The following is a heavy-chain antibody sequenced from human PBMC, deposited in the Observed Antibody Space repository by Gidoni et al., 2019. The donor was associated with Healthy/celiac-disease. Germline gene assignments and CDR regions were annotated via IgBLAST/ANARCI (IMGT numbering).Heavy chain of an antibody. CDR3: ASRYYDSSGYYDWFDP. J-gene: IGHJ5*02. Sequence: QVQLVQSGAAVKNPGASVQVSCTASGYTFTCYYLHWVRQAPGQGLEWLGGINPNSGGTNYAQKFQGRVTMTRETSISTAYMELSRLRSDDTAVYYCASRYYDSSGYYDWFDPWGQGTLVTVSS. D-gene: IGHD3-22*01. V-gene: IGHV1-2*02. CDR2: INPNSGGT. CDR1: GYTFTCYY.